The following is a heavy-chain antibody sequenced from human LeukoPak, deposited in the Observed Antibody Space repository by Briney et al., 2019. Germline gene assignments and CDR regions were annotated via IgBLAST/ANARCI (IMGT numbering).Heavy chain of an antibody. Sequence: ASAKVSCKASGYTFTSYGISWVRQAPGQGLEWMGWISAYNGNTNYAQKLQGRVTMTTDTSTSTAYMELRSLRSDDTAVYYCAREGLGYCSGGSCYSDYFDYWGQGTLVTVSS. CDR1: GYTFTSYG. CDR2: ISAYNGNT. CDR3: AREGLGYCSGGSCYSDYFDY. V-gene: IGHV1-18*01. J-gene: IGHJ4*02. D-gene: IGHD2-15*01.